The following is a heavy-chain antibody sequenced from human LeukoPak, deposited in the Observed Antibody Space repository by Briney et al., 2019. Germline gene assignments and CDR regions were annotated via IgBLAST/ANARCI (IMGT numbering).Heavy chain of an antibody. D-gene: IGHD3-9*01. J-gene: IGHJ4*02. CDR1: GFTFSSYS. CDR2: ISSRSSYK. CDR3: ARDNYDILTGYYVGY. V-gene: IGHV3-21*01. Sequence: GGSLRLSCAASGFTFSSYSMNWVRQAPGKGLEWVSSISSRSSYKYYADSVKGRFTISRDNAKNSLYLQMNSLRAEDTAVYYCARDNYDILTGYYVGYWGQGTLVTVSS.